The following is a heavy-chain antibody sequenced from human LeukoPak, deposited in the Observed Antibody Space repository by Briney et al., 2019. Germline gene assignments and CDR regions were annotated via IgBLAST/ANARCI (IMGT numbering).Heavy chain of an antibody. Sequence: SETLSLTCTVSGGSISSYYWSWIRQPPGKGLEWIGYIYYIGSTNYNPSLKSRVTISVDTSKNQFSLKLRSVTPADTAVYYCARSRYYYGSGSFDYWGQGTLVTVSS. CDR3: ARSRYYYGSGSFDY. D-gene: IGHD3-10*01. CDR2: IYYIGST. V-gene: IGHV4-59*01. CDR1: GGSISSYY. J-gene: IGHJ4*02.